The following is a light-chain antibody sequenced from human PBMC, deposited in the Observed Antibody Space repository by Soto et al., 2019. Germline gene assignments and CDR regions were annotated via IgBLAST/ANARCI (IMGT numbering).Light chain of an antibody. V-gene: IGKV3-11*01. CDR1: QSVSSN. CDR2: DAF. J-gene: IGKJ4*01. Sequence: ENVLTQSPATLSLSPGETATLSCRASQSVSSNLAWYQQKPGQAPRLLIYDAFNRATGIPARFSGSGSGTDFTLTISSLQPEDFAVYYCHQRSNWPPTFGGGTKVEIK. CDR3: HQRSNWPPT.